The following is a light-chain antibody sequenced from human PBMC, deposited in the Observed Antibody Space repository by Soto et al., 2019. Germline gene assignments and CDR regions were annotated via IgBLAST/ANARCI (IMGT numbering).Light chain of an antibody. J-gene: IGKJ5*01. V-gene: IGKV1-9*01. CDR3: QQAASFPIT. CDR2: DSS. Sequence: DIPLTQSPSFLSASVEDRVTISCRASYAISSSLAWYQQEPGKPPKLLIYDSSTLQTGVPSRFTGSGSGRKFTLTISGLQFGDFATYYCQQAASFPITFGQGTRLEIK. CDR1: YAISSS.